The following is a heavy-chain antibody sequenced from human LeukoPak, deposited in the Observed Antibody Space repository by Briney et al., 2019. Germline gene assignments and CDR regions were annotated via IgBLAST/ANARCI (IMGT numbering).Heavy chain of an antibody. Sequence: GGSLRLSCAASGFTLTTYAMTWVRQAPGKGLEWVAFIRYDGSNKYYADSVKGRFTISRDNSKNTLYLQMNSLRAEDTAVYYCAKDGVDYYDSSGYCHYWGQGTLVTVSS. CDR2: IRYDGSNK. D-gene: IGHD3-22*01. V-gene: IGHV3-30*02. CDR3: AKDGVDYYDSSGYCHY. J-gene: IGHJ4*02. CDR1: GFTLTTYA.